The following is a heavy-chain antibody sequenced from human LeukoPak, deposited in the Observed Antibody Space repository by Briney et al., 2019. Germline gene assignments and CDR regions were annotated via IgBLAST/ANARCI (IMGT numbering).Heavy chain of an antibody. CDR1: GFTFSSYA. V-gene: IGHV3-23*01. CDR3: ASYSRLQFDP. CDR2: ISGSGGST. D-gene: IGHD2-15*01. Sequence: GGSLRLSCAASGFTFSSYAMCWVRQPPGKGLEWVSAISGSGGSTYYADSVKGRFTISRDNSKNTLYLQMNSLRAEDTAVYYCASYSRLQFDPWGQGTLVTVSS. J-gene: IGHJ5*02.